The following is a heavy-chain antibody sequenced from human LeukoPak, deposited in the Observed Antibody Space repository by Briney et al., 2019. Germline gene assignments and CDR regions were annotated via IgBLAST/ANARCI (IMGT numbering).Heavy chain of an antibody. J-gene: IGHJ4*02. Sequence: ASVKVSCRASGFTFTSSAMQWVRQARGQRLEWIGWIVVGSGNTNYAQKFQERVTITRDMSTSTAYMELSSLRSEDTAVYYCAAVMYSGSYYAYWGQGTLVTVSS. CDR3: AAVMYSGSYYAY. CDR1: GFTFTSSA. CDR2: IVVGSGNT. V-gene: IGHV1-58*02. D-gene: IGHD1-26*01.